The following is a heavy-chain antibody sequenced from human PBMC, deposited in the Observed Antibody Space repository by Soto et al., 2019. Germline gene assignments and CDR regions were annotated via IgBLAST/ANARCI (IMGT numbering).Heavy chain of an antibody. Sequence: SETLYPTCTVSGGSISSYYWSWIRQPPGKGLEGIGYIYYSGSTNYNPSLKSRVTISVDTSKNQFSLKLSSVTAADTAVYYCARGGGLDFSSGLYYYYGLDVWGQGNTV. CDR2: IYYSGST. D-gene: IGHD3-3*01. CDR3: ARGGGLDFSSGLYYYYGLDV. CDR1: GGSISSYY. V-gene: IGHV4-59*01. J-gene: IGHJ6*02.